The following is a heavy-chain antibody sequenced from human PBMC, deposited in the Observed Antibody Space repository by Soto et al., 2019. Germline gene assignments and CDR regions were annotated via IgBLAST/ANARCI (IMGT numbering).Heavy chain of an antibody. D-gene: IGHD3-10*01. V-gene: IGHV3-33*07. J-gene: IGHJ4*02. CDR3: ARDGSRSKYEYYFDY. Sequence: SRRLSCTAAGVSCVRYGRDWGGQNPGKGLEWVAVICYDGSNKKFADSVKGRCTISRNNSKNTLYLQMNSLRAEDTAVYYCARDGSRSKYEYYFDYWGQGTLVTVSS. CDR2: ICYDGSNK. CDR1: GVSCVRYG.